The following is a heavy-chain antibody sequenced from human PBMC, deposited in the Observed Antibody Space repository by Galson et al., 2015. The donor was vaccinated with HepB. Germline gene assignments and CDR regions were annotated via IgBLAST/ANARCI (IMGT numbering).Heavy chain of an antibody. CDR2: IMPIFNKA. CDR1: GDTFNRNA. Sequence: SVKVSCKASGDTFNRNAISWVRQAPGQGLEWMGGIMPIFNKADYAEKFQGRLTISADEATSTAYMELSSLRPDDTAVYFCARDRVPYYYGDTAALWFSWFDPWGQGSLVTVSS. J-gene: IGHJ5*02. CDR3: ARDRVPYYYGDTAALWFSWFDP. D-gene: IGHD4-17*01. V-gene: IGHV1-69*13.